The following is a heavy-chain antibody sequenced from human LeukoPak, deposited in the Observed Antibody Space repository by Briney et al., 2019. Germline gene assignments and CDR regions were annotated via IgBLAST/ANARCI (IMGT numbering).Heavy chain of an antibody. V-gene: IGHV3-23*01. Sequence: GSLRLSCAASGFTFSSYAMSWVRQAPGKGLEWVSGISATDGSTSYADSVKGRFTVSRDNSKNTLYLQMNSLRADDTAVYYCAKTRHDTSRLPFDPWGQGTLVTVSS. D-gene: IGHD3-22*01. CDR1: GFTFSSYA. CDR3: AKTRHDTSRLPFDP. J-gene: IGHJ5*02. CDR2: ISATDGST.